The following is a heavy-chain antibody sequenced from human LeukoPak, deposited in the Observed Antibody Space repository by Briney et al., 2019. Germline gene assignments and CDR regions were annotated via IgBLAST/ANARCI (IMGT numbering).Heavy chain of an antibody. D-gene: IGHD3-3*01. CDR3: TREAALYYDFWSGPASVAFDI. CDR2: IRSKAYGGTT. V-gene: IGHV3-49*03. CDR1: GFTFGDYA. Sequence: PGGSLSLSCTASGFTFGDYAMSWFRHAPGEGRVWVGFIRSKAYGGTTEYAASVKGRFTIPRDDSKSIAYLQMNSLKSEDTAVYYCTREAALYYDFWSGPASVAFDIWGQGTMVTVSS. J-gene: IGHJ3*02.